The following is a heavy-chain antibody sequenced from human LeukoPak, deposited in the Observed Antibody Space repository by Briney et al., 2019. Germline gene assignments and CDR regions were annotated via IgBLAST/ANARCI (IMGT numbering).Heavy chain of an antibody. Sequence: GGSLRLSCVDSGFTFSTYSMSWVRQAPGKGLEWVSSISSSSSYIYYGDSVKGRFTISRDNAKNSLYLQMNSLRAEDTAVYYCARAGAVTNGRYFDYWGQGTLVTVSS. CDR2: ISSSSSYI. D-gene: IGHD4-17*01. CDR3: ARAGAVTNGRYFDY. V-gene: IGHV3-21*01. J-gene: IGHJ4*02. CDR1: GFTFSTYS.